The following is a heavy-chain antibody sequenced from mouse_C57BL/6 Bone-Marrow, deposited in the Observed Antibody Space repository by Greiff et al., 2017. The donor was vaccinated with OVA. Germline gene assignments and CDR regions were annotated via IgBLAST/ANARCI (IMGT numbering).Heavy chain of an antibody. J-gene: IGHJ4*01. V-gene: IGHV1-78*01. CDR1: GYTFTDHT. D-gene: IGHD1-1*01. Sequence: VQLQQSDAELVKPGASVKISCKVSGYTFTDHTIHWMKQRPEQGLEWIGYIYPRDGSTKYNEKFKGKATLTADTSSSTAYMQLNSLTSEDSAVYFCAGADDYALYYYAMDYWGQGTSVTVSS. CDR3: AGADDYALYYYAMDY. CDR2: IYPRDGST.